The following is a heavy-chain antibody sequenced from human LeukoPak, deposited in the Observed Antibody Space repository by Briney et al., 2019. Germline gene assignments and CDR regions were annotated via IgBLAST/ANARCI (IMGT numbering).Heavy chain of an antibody. J-gene: IGHJ3*02. V-gene: IGHV4-61*02. CDR1: GGSISSGSYY. CDR2: IYTSGST. CDR3: ARGVWPGAFDI. Sequence: PSETLSLTCTVSGGSISSGSYYWSWIRQPAGKGLEWIGRIYTSGSTNYNPSLKSRVTISVDTSKNQFSLKLSSVTAADTAVYYCARGVWPGAFDIWGQGTMVTVSS.